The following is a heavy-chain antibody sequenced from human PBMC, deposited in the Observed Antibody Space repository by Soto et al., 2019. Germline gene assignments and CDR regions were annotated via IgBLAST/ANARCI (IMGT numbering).Heavy chain of an antibody. Sequence: EVQLSDSGGGLVQPGGSLRLSCAASGFTFSNDAMTWVRQGPRTGLEWVSGISGSGGRSYYADSVKGRFTISRDNSKSTLYLQMNSLRAEDTAVYYCAKAYFVWSSEQPYYFDYWGQGTLVTVSS. CDR2: ISGSGGRS. J-gene: IGHJ4*02. CDR3: AKAYFVWSSEQPYYFDY. V-gene: IGHV3-23*01. CDR1: GFTFSNDA. D-gene: IGHD3-16*01.